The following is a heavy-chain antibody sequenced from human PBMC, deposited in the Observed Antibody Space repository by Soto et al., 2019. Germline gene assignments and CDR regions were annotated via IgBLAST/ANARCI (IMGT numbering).Heavy chain of an antibody. CDR1: GYTFTNYG. CDR2: ISPYNGDT. Sequence: GPEVKKPGASVRVSCKTSGYTFTNYGISWLRQAPGQGLEWMGWISPYNGDTNFAQKVQGRVTLTTDTSTSTAYMQLWSLTSADTAMYYCARDSLGTETTSYLDPWGQGTLVTVSS. CDR3: ARDSLGTETTSYLDP. J-gene: IGHJ5*02. D-gene: IGHD4-4*01. V-gene: IGHV1-18*04.